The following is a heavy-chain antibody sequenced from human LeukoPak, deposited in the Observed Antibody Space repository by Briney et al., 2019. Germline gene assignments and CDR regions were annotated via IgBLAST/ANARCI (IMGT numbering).Heavy chain of an antibody. CDR2: IRYDGSNK. CDR3: AKDDYGDSSDY. CDR1: GFTFSSYG. V-gene: IGHV3-30*02. D-gene: IGHD4-17*01. J-gene: IGHJ4*02. Sequence: GGSLRLSCAASGFTFSSYGMHWVRQAPGKGLEWVAFIRYDGSNKYYADSVKGRFTISRDNSKNTLYLHVNSLRPEDTAVYYCAKDDYGDSSDYWGQGTLVTVSS.